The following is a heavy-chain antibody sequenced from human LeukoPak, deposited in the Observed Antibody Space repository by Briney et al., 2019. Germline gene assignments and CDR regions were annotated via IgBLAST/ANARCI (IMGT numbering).Heavy chain of an antibody. CDR2: IRYDGSNS. Sequence: GGSLRLSCVGSRFTFSSYGMHWVRQAPGEGLEWVAFIRYDGSNSYYIDSVKGRFTISRDNSKNTLYLQMNSLRAEDTAVYYCAKDQWIEQMLGSHCDYWGQGTLVTVSS. J-gene: IGHJ4*02. CDR3: AKDQWIEQMLGSHCDY. V-gene: IGHV3-30*02. D-gene: IGHD5-12*01. CDR1: RFTFSSYG.